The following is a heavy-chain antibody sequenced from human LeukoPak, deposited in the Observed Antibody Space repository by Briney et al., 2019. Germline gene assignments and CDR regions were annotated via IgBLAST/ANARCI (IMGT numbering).Heavy chain of an antibody. Sequence: PSETLSLTCTVSGGSISSSSYYWSWIRQPPGKGLEWIGEINHSGSTNYNPSLKSRVTISVDTSKNQFSLKLSSVTAADTAVYYCARGFLKRITMVRGVHNWFDPWGQGTLVTVSS. D-gene: IGHD3-10*01. CDR3: ARGFLKRITMVRGVHNWFDP. CDR2: INHSGST. V-gene: IGHV4-39*07. J-gene: IGHJ5*02. CDR1: GGSISSSSYY.